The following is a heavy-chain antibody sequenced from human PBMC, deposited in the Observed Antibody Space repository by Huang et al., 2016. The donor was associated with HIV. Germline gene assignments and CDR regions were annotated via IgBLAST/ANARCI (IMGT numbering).Heavy chain of an antibody. CDR3: ARSLMGEDPFDI. D-gene: IGHD3-16*01. CDR2: VNHRGSA. J-gene: IGHJ3*02. Sequence: QVRLHQWGTGLVRPSETLSLTCAVYGGPLSGHYWSWVRLPPGGSRVWLGEVNHRGSANYNPSLKSRLSMSIDTSKKQFSLKLGSVTAADTALYYCARSLMGEDPFDIWGQGTLVTVSS. CDR1: GGPLSGHY. V-gene: IGHV4-34*01.